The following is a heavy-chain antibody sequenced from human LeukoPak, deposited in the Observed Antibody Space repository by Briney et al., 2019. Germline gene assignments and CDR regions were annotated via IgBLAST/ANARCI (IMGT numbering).Heavy chain of an antibody. CDR2: IRQDGGEK. CDR1: GFTFNTNA. V-gene: IGHV3-7*01. J-gene: IGHJ4*02. D-gene: IGHD3-3*01. Sequence: PGGALRLSCAASGFTFNTNAMNWVRQAPGKGLEWVASIRQDGGEKKYVDSVKGRFTISRDLAQNSLFLQMNSLRAEDTAVYYCASAYASYDFWSGYENFDFWGQGTLVTVSS. CDR3: ASAYASYDFWSGYENFDF.